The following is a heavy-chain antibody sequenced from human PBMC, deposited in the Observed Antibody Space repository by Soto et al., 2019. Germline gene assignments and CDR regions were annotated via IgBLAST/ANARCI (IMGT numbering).Heavy chain of an antibody. CDR1: GFSFSTYS. D-gene: IGHD2-15*01. CDR3: VRTSLVVAAATREDY. CDR2: ISSSGSSI. J-gene: IGHJ4*02. Sequence: PGGSLRLSCAASGFSFSTYSMNWVRQAPGKGLEWVSYISSSGSSICYADSVKGRFTISRDNAKNTLYLQMNSLRAEDTAVYYCVRTSLVVAAATREDYWGQGTLVTVSS. V-gene: IGHV3-48*04.